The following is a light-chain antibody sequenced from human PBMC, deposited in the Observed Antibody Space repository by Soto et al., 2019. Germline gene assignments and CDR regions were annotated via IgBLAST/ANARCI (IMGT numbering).Light chain of an antibody. V-gene: IGLV1-51*01. CDR3: ASWDYTLTAMV. CDR1: YSNIGNNF. J-gene: IGLJ2*01. Sequence: QSVLTQPPSVSAAPGQKVTISCSGTYSNIGNNFVSWYQQFPGTAPKLVLYANNKRPSGIPDRFSGSKGGTSATLGIIGLQTGDEAEYYCASWDYTLTAMVFGGGTKLTVL. CDR2: ANN.